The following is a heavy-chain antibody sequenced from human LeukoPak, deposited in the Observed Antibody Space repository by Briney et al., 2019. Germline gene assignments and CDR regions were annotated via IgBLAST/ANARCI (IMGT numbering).Heavy chain of an antibody. J-gene: IGHJ4*02. CDR1: GFTFSSYA. D-gene: IGHD6-19*01. Sequence: PGGSLRLSCAASGFTFSSYAMSWVRQAPGKGLEWVSAISGSGGSTYYADSVKGRFTISRDNSKNTLYLQMNSLRAEDTAVYYCARRAVAGTVVFYFDYWGQGTLVTVSS. CDR3: ARRAVAGTVVFYFDY. CDR2: ISGSGGST. V-gene: IGHV3-23*01.